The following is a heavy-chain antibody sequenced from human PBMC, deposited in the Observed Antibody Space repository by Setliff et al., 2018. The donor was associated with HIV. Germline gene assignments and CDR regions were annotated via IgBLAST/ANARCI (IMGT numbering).Heavy chain of an antibody. D-gene: IGHD6-6*01. Sequence: PGGSLRLSCAASGFTFSSYAMSWVRQAPGKGLEWVSAISGSGGSTYCADSVKGRFTISRDNSKNTLYLQMNSLRAEDTAVYYCATPRAARPGLSSSPFDYWGLGTLVTVSS. CDR2: ISGSGGST. CDR3: ATPRAARPGLSSSPFDY. CDR1: GFTFSSYA. V-gene: IGHV3-23*01. J-gene: IGHJ4*02.